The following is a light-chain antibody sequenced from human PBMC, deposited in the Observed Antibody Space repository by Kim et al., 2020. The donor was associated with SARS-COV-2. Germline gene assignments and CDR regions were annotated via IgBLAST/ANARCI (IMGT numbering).Light chain of an antibody. CDR1: QSLSAW. V-gene: IGKV1-5*01. CDR2: GAS. J-gene: IGKJ4*01. CDR3: QQYHTLSQT. Sequence: ASVGDRVTITCRASQSLSAWLAWYQQKAGKAPRLLIFGASKLESGVPGRFSGGGSGTEFSLTISSLQPDDSATYFCQQYHTLSQTFGRGTKVEIK.